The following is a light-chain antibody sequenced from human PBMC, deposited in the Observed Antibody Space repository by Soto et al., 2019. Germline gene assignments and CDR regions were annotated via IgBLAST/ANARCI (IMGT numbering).Light chain of an antibody. V-gene: IGKV3-15*01. J-gene: IGKJ3*01. CDR3: HQYNSWPRGT. CDR1: QSVNPN. Sequence: EIMMTQSPGTLSVSPGEGATLSCTASQSVNPNLPWYQQKPGQPPRRLLYGATTMATGIPVRFRGSGFGTGFTLTNCSLRSEDSAVYDCHQYNSWPRGTFGPGTKVEVK. CDR2: GAT.